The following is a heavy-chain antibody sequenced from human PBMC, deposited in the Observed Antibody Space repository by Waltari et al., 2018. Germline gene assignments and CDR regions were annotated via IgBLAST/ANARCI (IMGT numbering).Heavy chain of an antibody. CDR2: IGANNNKT. CDR1: GYTFHSYD. J-gene: IGHJ5*02. D-gene: IGHD1-26*01. Sequence: QGQLVQSGAEVKKPGASVKVACKASGYTFHSYDISWVRQAPGQGLEGMGWIGANNNKTNYSQKVQGRVTMTTDTSTTTAYMELRSLRSDDTAMYFCARTSGSQSWLDPWGQGTLVTVSS. V-gene: IGHV1-18*01. CDR3: ARTSGSQSWLDP.